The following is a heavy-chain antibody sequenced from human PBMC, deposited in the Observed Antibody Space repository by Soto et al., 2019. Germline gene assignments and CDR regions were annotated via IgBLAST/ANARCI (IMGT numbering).Heavy chain of an antibody. V-gene: IGHV1-69*13. Sequence: GASVKVSCKASGGTFSSYAISWVRQAPGQGLEWMGGIIPIFGTANYAQKFQGRVTITADESTSTAYMELSSLRSEDTAVYYCASVVVPAALSAFDIWGQGTMVTVSS. CDR2: IIPIFGTA. D-gene: IGHD2-2*01. CDR1: GGTFSSYA. J-gene: IGHJ3*02. CDR3: ASVVVPAALSAFDI.